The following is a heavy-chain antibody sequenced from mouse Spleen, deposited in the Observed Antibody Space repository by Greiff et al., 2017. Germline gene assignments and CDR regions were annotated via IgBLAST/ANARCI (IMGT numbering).Heavy chain of an antibody. V-gene: IGHV5-6*01. Sequence: EVQGVESGGDLVKPGGSLKLSCAASGFTFSSYGMSWVRQTPDKRLEWVATISSGGSYTYYPDSVKGRFTISRDNAKNTLYLQMSSLKSEDTAMYYCAREMGNYKIDYWGQGTTLTVSS. CDR3: AREMGNYKIDY. D-gene: IGHD2-1*01. CDR2: ISSGGSYT. J-gene: IGHJ2*01. CDR1: GFTFSSYG.